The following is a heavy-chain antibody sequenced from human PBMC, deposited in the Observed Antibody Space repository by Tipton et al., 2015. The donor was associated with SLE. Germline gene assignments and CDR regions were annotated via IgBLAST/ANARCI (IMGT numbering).Heavy chain of an antibody. J-gene: IGHJ5*02. CDR1: GGSIRSYY. D-gene: IGHD3-3*01. Sequence: TLSLTCAVSGGSIRSYYWSWIRQPPGKGLECIGYISYTGGTRYNPSLESRVTISLDTSKNHFSLKLTSVTAADTAIYYCARGTPFMEWERNYFDPWGQGTLVTVSS. V-gene: IGHV4-59*01. CDR3: ARGTPFMEWERNYFDP. CDR2: ISYTGGT.